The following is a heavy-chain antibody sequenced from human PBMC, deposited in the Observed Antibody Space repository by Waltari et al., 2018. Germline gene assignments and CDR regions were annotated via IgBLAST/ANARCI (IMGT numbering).Heavy chain of an antibody. CDR3: ARKGGRGYPYGPFYYDH. CDR2: INIDGGYI. J-gene: IGHJ4*02. V-gene: IGHV3-74*01. D-gene: IGHD5-18*01. Sequence: EVQLVESGGGLVQPGGSLRLSCVASGFTFGDYWMHWVRQPPGKGLEWVSFINIDGGYISYTDSVKGRFTISRDNAKNTLFLQLNSLRAEDTAVYYCARKGGRGYPYGPFYYDHWGQGTLVTVSP. CDR1: GFTFGDYW.